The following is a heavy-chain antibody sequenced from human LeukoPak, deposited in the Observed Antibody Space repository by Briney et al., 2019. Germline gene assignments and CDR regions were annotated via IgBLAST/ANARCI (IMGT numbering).Heavy chain of an antibody. J-gene: IGHJ4*02. V-gene: IGHV3-30*18. D-gene: IGHD4-23*01. Sequence: PGGSLRLSCAASGFTLSNHWMIWVRQAPGKGLEWVAVIPYDGSNTYYADSVKGRFTISRDNSKNTLYLQMNSLRVEDSAVYYCAKNTKPTLVTPDFWGQGTLDTVSS. CDR3: AKNTKPTLVTPDF. CDR2: IPYDGSNT. CDR1: GFTLSNHW.